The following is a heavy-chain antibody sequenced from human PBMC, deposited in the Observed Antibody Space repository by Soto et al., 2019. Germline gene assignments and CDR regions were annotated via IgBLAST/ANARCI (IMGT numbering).Heavy chain of an antibody. CDR2: ISVYYGNT. CDR1: NYTFTSYG. D-gene: IGHD1-26*01. Sequence: ASVKVSCKASNYTFTSYGISWVRQAPGQGREWMGWISVYYGNTNYAQKFQDRVTMTTDTSTSTAYLELRSLTSDDTAVYYCARDGLKWEGGVFEFWGQGTLVTVSS. V-gene: IGHV1-18*04. CDR3: ARDGLKWEGGVFEF. J-gene: IGHJ4*02.